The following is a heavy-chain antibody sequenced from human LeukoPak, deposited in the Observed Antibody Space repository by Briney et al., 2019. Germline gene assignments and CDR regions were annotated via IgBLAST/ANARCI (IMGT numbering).Heavy chain of an antibody. CDR2: IWYDGSNK. J-gene: IGHJ4*02. Sequence: GGSLRLSCAASGFTFSSYGMRWVRQAPGKGLEWVAVIWYDGSNKYYADSVKGRFTISRDNSKNTLYLQMNSLRAEDTAVYYCARDRMYAIDYFDYWGQGTLVTVSS. CDR3: ARDRMYAIDYFDY. V-gene: IGHV3-33*01. D-gene: IGHD2-8*01. CDR1: GFTFSSYG.